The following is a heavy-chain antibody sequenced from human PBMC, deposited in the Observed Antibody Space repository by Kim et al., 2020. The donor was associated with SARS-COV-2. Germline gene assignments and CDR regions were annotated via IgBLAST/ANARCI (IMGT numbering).Heavy chain of an antibody. D-gene: IGHD2-2*01. CDR1: GFTFSSYS. J-gene: IGHJ6*02. Sequence: GGSLRLSCAASGFTFSSYSMNWVRQAPRKGLEWVSYISSSSSTIYYADSVKGRFTISRDNAKNSLYLQMNSLRDEDTAVYYCARDSYGCSSTSCQSNYYYYYGMDVWGQGTTVTVSS. CDR3: ARDSYGCSSTSCQSNYYYYYGMDV. CDR2: ISSSSSTI. V-gene: IGHV3-48*02.